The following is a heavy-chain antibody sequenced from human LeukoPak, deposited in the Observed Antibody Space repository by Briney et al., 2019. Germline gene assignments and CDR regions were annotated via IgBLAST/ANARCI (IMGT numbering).Heavy chain of an antibody. CDR2: IYYSGST. Sequence: TSETLSLTCTVSGGSISSSSYYWGWIRQPPGRGREWIGSIYYSGSTYYNPSLKSRVTISVDTSKNQFSLKLSSDTAADTAVYYCASPGELPFDYWGQGTLVTVSS. CDR3: ASPGELPFDY. V-gene: IGHV4-39*01. J-gene: IGHJ4*02. D-gene: IGHD1-26*01. CDR1: GGSISSSSYY.